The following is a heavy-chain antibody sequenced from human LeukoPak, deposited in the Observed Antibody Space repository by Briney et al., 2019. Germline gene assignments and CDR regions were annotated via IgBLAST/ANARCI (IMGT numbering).Heavy chain of an antibody. CDR1: GFAFSSYA. CDR2: ISGSGGGT. V-gene: IGHV3-23*01. J-gene: IGHJ4*02. CDR3: AKDVLGTSAYCCDY. D-gene: IGHD7-27*01. Sequence: GGSLRLSCAASGFAFSSYAMNWVRQAPGKGLEWVSTISGSGGGTYYADSMKGRFTISRDNSKNTLYLQVNSLRAEDTAVYYCAKDVLGTSAYCCDYWGQGTLVTVSS.